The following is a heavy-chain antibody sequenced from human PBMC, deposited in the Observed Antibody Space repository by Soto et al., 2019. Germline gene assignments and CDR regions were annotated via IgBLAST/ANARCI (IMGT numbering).Heavy chain of an antibody. J-gene: IGHJ2*01. CDR1: GGSISSSSYY. D-gene: IGHD4-17*01. Sequence: SETLSLTCTVSGGSISSSSYYWGWIRQPPGKGLEWIGSIYYSGSTYYNPSLKSGVTISVDTSKNQFSLKLISVTAAGTAVYYCARHEGYGDYVIWYFDLWGRGTLVTVSS. CDR3: ARHEGYGDYVIWYFDL. V-gene: IGHV4-39*01. CDR2: IYYSGST.